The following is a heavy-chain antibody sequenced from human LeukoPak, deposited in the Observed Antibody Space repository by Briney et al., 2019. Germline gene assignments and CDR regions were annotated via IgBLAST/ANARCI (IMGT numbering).Heavy chain of an antibody. Sequence: SETLSLTCAVYGGSFSGYYWSWIRQPPGKGLEWIGEINHSGSTYYNPSLKSRVTISVDTSKNQFSLKLSSVTAADTAVYYCARGFSSPYYYYYYGMDVWGQGTTVTVSS. CDR2: INHSGST. D-gene: IGHD2-2*01. CDR1: GGSFSGYY. CDR3: ARGFSSPYYYYYYGMDV. V-gene: IGHV4-34*01. J-gene: IGHJ6*02.